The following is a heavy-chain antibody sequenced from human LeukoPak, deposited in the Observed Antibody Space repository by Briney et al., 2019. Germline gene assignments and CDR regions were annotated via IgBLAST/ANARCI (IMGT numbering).Heavy chain of an antibody. CDR2: IYYSGST. Sequence: SETLSLTCIVSGGSTNNYYWSWIRQPPGKGLEWIGYIYYSGSTNYNPSLKSRVTISVDTSRNQFSLNLSSVTAADTAVYYCARHGRYTSGWYDCWGQGTLVTVSS. CDR3: ARHGRYTSGWYDC. V-gene: IGHV4-59*08. D-gene: IGHD6-19*01. J-gene: IGHJ5*01. CDR1: GGSTNNYY.